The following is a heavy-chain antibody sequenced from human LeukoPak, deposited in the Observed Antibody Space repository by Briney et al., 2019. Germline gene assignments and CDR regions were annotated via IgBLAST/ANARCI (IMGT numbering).Heavy chain of an antibody. D-gene: IGHD3-10*01. CDR2: IRYDGSNK. CDR3: ARYYGSGSYPDY. Sequence: GGSLRLSCAASGFTFSTYGMHWVRQAPGKGREWVAFIRYDGSNKYYADSVKGRFTISRDNSRNALYLQMNSVRAADTALYYFARYYGSGSYPDYWGQGTLVTVSS. CDR1: GFTFSTYG. V-gene: IGHV3-30*02. J-gene: IGHJ4*02.